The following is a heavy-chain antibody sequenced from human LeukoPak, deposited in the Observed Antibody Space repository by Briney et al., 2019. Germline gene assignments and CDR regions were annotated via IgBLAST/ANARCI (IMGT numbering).Heavy chain of an antibody. CDR3: ATLTGTDLNMDV. CDR1: GYTFTSYY. CDR2: INPSGGST. D-gene: IGHD3-9*01. J-gene: IGHJ6*03. Sequence: GASVKVSCKASGYTFTSYYMHWVRQAPGQGLEWMGIINPSGGSTIYAQKLQGRVTMTRDTSTITVYMELTSLTSEDTAVYYCATLTGTDLNMDVWGKGTPVTVSS. V-gene: IGHV1-46*04.